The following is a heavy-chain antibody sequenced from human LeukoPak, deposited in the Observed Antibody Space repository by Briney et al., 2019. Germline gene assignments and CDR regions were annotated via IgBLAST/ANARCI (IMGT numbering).Heavy chain of an antibody. Sequence: ASVKVSCKASGYTFTGYYMHWVRQAPGQGLEWMGWINPNSGGTNYAQKFQGRVTMTRDTSISTAYMELSRLRSDDTAVYYCARARCTMVQAMYWGQGTLVTVSS. J-gene: IGHJ4*02. CDR3: ARARCTMVQAMY. D-gene: IGHD3-10*01. CDR1: GYTFTGYY. CDR2: INPNSGGT. V-gene: IGHV1-2*02.